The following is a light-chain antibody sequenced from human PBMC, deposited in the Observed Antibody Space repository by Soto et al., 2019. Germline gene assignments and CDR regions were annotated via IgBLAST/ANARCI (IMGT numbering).Light chain of an antibody. CDR2: KAS. CDR1: SSDVGGYDY. J-gene: IGLJ1*01. V-gene: IGLV2-14*01. CDR3: ISYTSGSTLYS. Sequence: QSVLTQPDSVSGSPGQSITISCTGTSSDVGGYDYVSWYQQHPGKAPRLMIYKASNRPSGVSHRFSGSRSGNTASLTISGLQAEDEADYYFISYTSGSTLYSIGTRTTVTFL.